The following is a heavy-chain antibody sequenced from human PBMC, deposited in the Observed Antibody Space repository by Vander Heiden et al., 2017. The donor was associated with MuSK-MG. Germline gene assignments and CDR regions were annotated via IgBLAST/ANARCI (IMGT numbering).Heavy chain of an antibody. CDR1: GGSISSSSYY. CDR3: ARLLVPAALSYYYYYMDV. V-gene: IGHV4-39*01. D-gene: IGHD2-2*01. Sequence: QLQLPESGPGLVKPSETLSLTCTVSGGSISSSSYYWGWIRQPPGKGLEWIGSIYYSGSTYYNPSLKSRVTISVDTSKNQFSLKLSSVTAADTAVYYCARLLVPAALSYYYYYMDVWGKGTTVTVSS. J-gene: IGHJ6*03. CDR2: IYYSGST.